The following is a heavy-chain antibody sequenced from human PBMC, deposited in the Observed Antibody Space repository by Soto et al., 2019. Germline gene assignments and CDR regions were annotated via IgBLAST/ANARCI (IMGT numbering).Heavy chain of an antibody. D-gene: IGHD5-18*01. J-gene: IGHJ4*02. Sequence: EVQLVESGGGLVQPGGSLKLSCAASGFTFSDSAIHWVRQASGKGPEWVGRIRTKVNTYATAYAASVRGRFTTSRDDSMNTAYLQMNSLKTEDTAVYYCTRRRDWTAMDPLDYWGQGTLVTVSS. V-gene: IGHV3-73*02. CDR1: GFTFSDSA. CDR2: IRTKVNTYAT. CDR3: TRRRDWTAMDPLDY.